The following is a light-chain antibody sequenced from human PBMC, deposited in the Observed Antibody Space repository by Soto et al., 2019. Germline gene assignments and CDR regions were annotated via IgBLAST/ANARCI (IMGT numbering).Light chain of an antibody. Sequence: QLVLTPPPSVSGAPGQRVTISCTGSSSNIGAGYDVHWYQQLPGTAPKLLIYSNSNRPSGVPDRFSGSKSGTSASLAINGRQTEDDAYYYCQSYDSSLSASYVFGTGTKLTVL. CDR1: SSNIGAGYD. V-gene: IGLV1-40*01. CDR3: QSYDSSLSASYV. CDR2: SNS. J-gene: IGLJ1*01.